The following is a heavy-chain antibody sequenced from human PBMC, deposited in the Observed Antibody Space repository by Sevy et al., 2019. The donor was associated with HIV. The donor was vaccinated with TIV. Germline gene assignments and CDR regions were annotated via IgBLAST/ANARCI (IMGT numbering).Heavy chain of an antibody. CDR2: IYYSGST. D-gene: IGHD4-4*01. V-gene: IGHV4-39*01. CDR1: GGSISSSSYY. CDR3: ARQRLQDYYYYYYTDV. Sequence: SDTLSLTCTVSGGSISSSSYYWGWIRQPPGKGLEWIGSIYYSGSTYYNLSLKSRVTISVDTSKNQFSLKLSSVTAADTAVYYCARQRLQDYYYYYYTDVWGKGTTVTVSS. J-gene: IGHJ6*03.